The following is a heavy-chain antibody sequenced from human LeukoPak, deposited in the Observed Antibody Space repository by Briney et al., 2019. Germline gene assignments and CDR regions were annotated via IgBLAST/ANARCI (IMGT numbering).Heavy chain of an antibody. D-gene: IGHD2/OR15-2a*01. V-gene: IGHV3-30*01. Sequence: GRSLRLSCAASGFTFSSYAMHWVRQAPGKGLEWVAVISYDGSNKYYADSVKGRFTISRDNSKNTLYLQMNSLRAEDTAVYYCARHVPPIGIGWFDPWGQGTLVTVSS. CDR3: ARHVPPIGIGWFDP. CDR2: ISYDGSNK. CDR1: GFTFSSYA. J-gene: IGHJ5*02.